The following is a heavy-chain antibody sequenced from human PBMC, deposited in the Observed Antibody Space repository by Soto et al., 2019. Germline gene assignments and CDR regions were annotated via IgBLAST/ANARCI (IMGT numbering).Heavy chain of an antibody. CDR1: GFTLSSYG. V-gene: IGHV3-33*01. D-gene: IGHD2-15*01. CDR2: IWYDGSNK. J-gene: IGHJ4*02. CDR3: ARALNCSGGSCYSDYFDY. Sequence: GXSLRLSCAASGFTLSSYGMHWFRQAPVNGLEWVAVIWYDGSNKYYADSVKGRFTISRDNSKNTLYLQMNSLRAEDTAVYYCARALNCSGGSCYSDYFDYWGQGTLVTVSS.